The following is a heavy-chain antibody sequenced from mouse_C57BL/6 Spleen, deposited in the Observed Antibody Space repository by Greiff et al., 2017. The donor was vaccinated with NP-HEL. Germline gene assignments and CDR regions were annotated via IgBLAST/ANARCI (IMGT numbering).Heavy chain of an antibody. CDR3: ARLTTVVENYFDY. CDR2: INPNNGGT. J-gene: IGHJ2*01. D-gene: IGHD1-1*01. CDR1: GYTFTDYN. V-gene: IGHV1-22*01. Sequence: VQLQQSGPELVKPGASVKMSCKASGYTFTDYNMHWVKQSHGKSLEWIGYINPNNGGTSYNQKFKGKATLTVNKSSSTAYMELRSLTSEDSAVYYCARLTTVVENYFDYWGQGTTLTVSS.